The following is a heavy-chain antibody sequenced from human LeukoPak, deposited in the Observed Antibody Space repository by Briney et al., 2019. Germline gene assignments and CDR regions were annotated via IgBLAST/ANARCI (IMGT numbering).Heavy chain of an antibody. CDR2: ISYDGSNK. J-gene: IGHJ4*02. D-gene: IGHD3-10*01. CDR1: GFTFSSYG. V-gene: IGHV3-30*18. CDR3: AKDAVRGVMRYYFDY. Sequence: GRSLRLSCAASGFTFSSYGMHWVRKAPGKGLEWVAVISYDGSNKYYANSVKGRFTISRDNSKNTLYLQMNSLRAEDTAVYYCAKDAVRGVMRYYFDYWGQGTLVTVSS.